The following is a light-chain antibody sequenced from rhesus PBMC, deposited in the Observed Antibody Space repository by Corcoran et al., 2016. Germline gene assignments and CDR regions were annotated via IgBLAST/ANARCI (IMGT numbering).Light chain of an antibody. CDR2: GAS. CDR1: QSVSSY. Sequence: EIVMTQSPATLALSPGERATLSCRASQSVSSYLAWSQQKPGQAPRPLIYGASSRATGIPDRFSGSWSGTECTLTISSLEPEDVGVYFCLQSSNWPWTFGQGTKVEIK. V-gene: IGKV3-24*04. J-gene: IGKJ1*01. CDR3: LQSSNWPWT.